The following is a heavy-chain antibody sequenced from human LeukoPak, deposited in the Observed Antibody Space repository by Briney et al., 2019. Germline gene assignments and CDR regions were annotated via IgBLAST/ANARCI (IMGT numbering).Heavy chain of an antibody. CDR3: ARALYGDYAAIDY. V-gene: IGHV3-13*01. Sequence: GGSLRLSCAASGFTFSSYDMHWVRQATGKGLEWVSAIGTAGDTYYPGSVKGRFTISRENAKNSLYLQMNSLRAGDTAVYYCARALYGDYAAIDYWGQGTLVTVSS. CDR1: GFTFSSYD. CDR2: IGTAGDT. D-gene: IGHD4-17*01. J-gene: IGHJ4*02.